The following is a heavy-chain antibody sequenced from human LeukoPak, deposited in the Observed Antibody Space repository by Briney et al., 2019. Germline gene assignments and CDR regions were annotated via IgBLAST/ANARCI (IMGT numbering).Heavy chain of an antibody. CDR2: INPNSGGT. D-gene: IGHD1-26*01. Sequence: ASVKVSRKASGYTFTGYYMHWVRQAPGQGLEWMGWINPNSGGTNYAQKFQGRVTMTRDTSISTAYMELSRLRSDDTAVYYCARGGVGATVARNYYYYYYMDVWGKGTTVTISS. V-gene: IGHV1-2*02. CDR3: ARGGVGATVARNYYYYYYMDV. J-gene: IGHJ6*03. CDR1: GYTFTGYY.